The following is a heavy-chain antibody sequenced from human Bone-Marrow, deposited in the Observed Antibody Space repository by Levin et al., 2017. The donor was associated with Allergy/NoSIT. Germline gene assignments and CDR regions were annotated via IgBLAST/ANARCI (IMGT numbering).Heavy chain of an antibody. CDR2: VYHLGGT. CDR1: GGSISSTSHY. J-gene: IGHJ2*01. CDR3: ARGHLTTVTNWYFDL. V-gene: IGHV4-30-2*05. Sequence: SQTLSLTCTVSGGSISSTSHYWDWIRQPPGKAREWIGHVYHLGGTFYNPSLRSRLNISVDTSKNQFSLRLTSVTAADTAVYYCARGHLTTVTNWYFDLWGRGTLVTVSS. D-gene: IGHD4-17*01.